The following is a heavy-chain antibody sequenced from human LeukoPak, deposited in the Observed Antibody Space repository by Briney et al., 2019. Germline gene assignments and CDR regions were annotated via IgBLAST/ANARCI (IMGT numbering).Heavy chain of an antibody. D-gene: IGHD4-23*01. CDR1: GFDLWRYA. Sequence: QPGGSLRLPCAGCGFDLWRYAMSWVRQAPGKGLEWVADISDGGDGTHYADSVQGRFTISRDNSKNTVFLQMLSLRAHDTAFYYCVSVNYGGNSGYLFVYWGQGTLVTVSS. CDR2: ISDGGDGT. CDR3: VSVNYGGNSGYLFVY. V-gene: IGHV3-23*01. J-gene: IGHJ4*02.